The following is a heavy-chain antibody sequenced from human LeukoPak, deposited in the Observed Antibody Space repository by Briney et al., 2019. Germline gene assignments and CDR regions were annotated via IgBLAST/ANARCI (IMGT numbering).Heavy chain of an antibody. J-gene: IGHJ4*02. CDR1: GGSISNSNW. Sequence: SETLSLTCAVSGGSISNSNWWSWVRQPPGKGLEWIGEVFHSGSTNYNPSLKSRVTVSVDKSKNQFSLKLNSVTAADTAVYYCARDLYGSGTRFDYWGQGTLVTVPS. D-gene: IGHD3-10*01. V-gene: IGHV4-4*02. CDR2: VFHSGST. CDR3: ARDLYGSGTRFDY.